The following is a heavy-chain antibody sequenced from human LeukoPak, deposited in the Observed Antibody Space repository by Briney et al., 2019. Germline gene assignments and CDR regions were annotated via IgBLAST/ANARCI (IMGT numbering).Heavy chain of an antibody. CDR2: IIPILGIA. CDR1: GCTFSSYA. CDR3: ARDGEIAARPRGMDV. Sequence: LWASVKVSCKASGCTFSSYAMSWVRQAPGQGLEWMGRIIPILGIANYAQKFQGRVTITADKSTSTAYMELSSLRSEDTAVYYCARDGEIAARPRGMDVWGQGTTVTVSS. D-gene: IGHD6-6*01. V-gene: IGHV1-69*04. J-gene: IGHJ6*02.